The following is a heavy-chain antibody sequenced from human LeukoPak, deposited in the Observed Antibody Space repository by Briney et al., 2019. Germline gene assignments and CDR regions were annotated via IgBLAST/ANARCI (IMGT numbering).Heavy chain of an antibody. CDR2: ISPTGSTT. J-gene: IGHJ4*02. Sequence: GGSLRLSCTASGFSFSGHWMHWARQLPGKGLVWVSRISPTGSTTSYADSVKGRFTVSRDNAKNTLYLRVNNLRAEDTAVYYCARGPNSSWSGLDFWGQGTLLTVSS. CDR3: ARGPNSSWSGLDF. CDR1: GFSFSGHW. V-gene: IGHV3-74*01. D-gene: IGHD6-6*01.